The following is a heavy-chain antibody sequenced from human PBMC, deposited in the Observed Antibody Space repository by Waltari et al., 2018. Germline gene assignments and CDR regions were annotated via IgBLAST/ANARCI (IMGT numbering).Heavy chain of an antibody. CDR3: AKGPRGGSYNGAFDI. CDR1: GFTFSSYG. CDR2: IRYDGSNK. Sequence: QVQLVESGGGVVQPGGSLRLSCAASGFTFSSYGMHWVRQAPGKGLEWVAFIRYDGSNKYYADSVKGRFTISRDNSKNTLYLQMNSLRAEDTAVYYCAKGPRGGSYNGAFDIWGQGTMVTVSS. J-gene: IGHJ3*02. D-gene: IGHD1-26*01. V-gene: IGHV3-30*02.